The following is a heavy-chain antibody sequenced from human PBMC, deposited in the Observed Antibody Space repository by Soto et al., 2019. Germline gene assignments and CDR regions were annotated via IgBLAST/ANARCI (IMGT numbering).Heavy chain of an antibody. CDR2: ISAYNGNT. J-gene: IGHJ4*02. V-gene: IGHV1-18*01. Sequence: ASVKVSCKASGYNFINYGISWVRQAPGQGLEWMGWISAYNGNTNYAQKLQGRVSMTTNTSTSTAYMELSSLRSEDTAVYYCARDLWFGDYWGQGTLVTVSS. D-gene: IGHD3-10*01. CDR1: GYNFINYG. CDR3: ARDLWFGDY.